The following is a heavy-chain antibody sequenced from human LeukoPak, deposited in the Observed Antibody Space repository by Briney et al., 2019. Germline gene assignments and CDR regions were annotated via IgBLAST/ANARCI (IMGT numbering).Heavy chain of an antibody. Sequence: GGSLRLSCAASGFTFSSYAMHWVRQAPGKGLEWVASLSYDGSNEYCADSVKGRFTSSRDNSKNTLYLQMNSLRAEDTAVYYCARDRKYGGCDGVDYWGQGTLVTVSS. CDR2: LSYDGSNE. J-gene: IGHJ4*02. CDR3: ARDRKYGGCDGVDY. V-gene: IGHV3-30*04. D-gene: IGHD5-12*01. CDR1: GFTFSSYA.